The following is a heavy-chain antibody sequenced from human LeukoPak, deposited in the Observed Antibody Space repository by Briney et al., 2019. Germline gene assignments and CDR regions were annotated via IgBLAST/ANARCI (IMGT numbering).Heavy chain of an antibody. CDR2: IYTSGST. CDR1: GGSISSYY. J-gene: IGHJ3*02. V-gene: IGHV4-4*07. Sequence: SETLSLTCTASGGSISSYYCSWIRQPAGKGLEWIGRIYTSGSTNYNPSLKSRVTMSVDTSKKQFSLQLSSVTAADTAVYYCARGYYGVYGFDIWGQGTLVTVSS. D-gene: IGHD4-17*01. CDR3: ARGYYGVYGFDI.